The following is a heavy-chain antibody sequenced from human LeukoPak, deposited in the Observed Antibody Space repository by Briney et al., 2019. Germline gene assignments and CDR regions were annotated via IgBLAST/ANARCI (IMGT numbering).Heavy chain of an antibody. CDR3: AIFNWKDVYFDS. V-gene: IGHV5-51*01. CDR2: IFPGDSDT. J-gene: IGHJ4*02. Sequence: GESLKISCKGSGYRFTREWIGWVRQMPGKGLEWMGIIFPGDSDTRYSPSFQGQVTISADNSITTAYLQWSSLKASDTAMYYCAIFNWKDVYFDSWGQGTLVTVSS. CDR1: GYRFTREW. D-gene: IGHD1-20*01.